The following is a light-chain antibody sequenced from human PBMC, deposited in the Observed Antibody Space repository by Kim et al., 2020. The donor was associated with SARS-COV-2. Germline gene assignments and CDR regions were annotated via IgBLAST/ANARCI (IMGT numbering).Light chain of an antibody. V-gene: IGLV1-44*01. CDR1: RSNIGNHA. CDR3: AAWDDSLNGVI. Sequence: GHMVIISCSGSRSNIGNHAISWYRQLPGTAPKLLIYNSYQRPSGVPDRFSGSKSGTSASLAIGGLQSEDVVDYYCAAWDDSLNGVIFGGGTQLTVL. J-gene: IGLJ2*01. CDR2: NSY.